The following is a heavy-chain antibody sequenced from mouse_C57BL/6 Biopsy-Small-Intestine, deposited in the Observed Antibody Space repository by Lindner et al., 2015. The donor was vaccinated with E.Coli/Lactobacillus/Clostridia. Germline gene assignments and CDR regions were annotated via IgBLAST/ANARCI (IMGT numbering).Heavy chain of an antibody. D-gene: IGHD2-10*02. CDR3: ARHSDIFRGNLGMDV. CDR2: ISGFNGKT. Sequence: SVKVSCKASGYNFMSHYMNWVRQAPGEGLEWVGWISGFNGKTNYAQKFQGRVTMTTDTSTSTAYMELRSLRSDDTAMYFCARHSDIFRGNLGMDVWGQGTKVTVSS. J-gene: IGHJ1*01. CDR1: GYNFMSHY. V-gene: IGHV14-3*01.